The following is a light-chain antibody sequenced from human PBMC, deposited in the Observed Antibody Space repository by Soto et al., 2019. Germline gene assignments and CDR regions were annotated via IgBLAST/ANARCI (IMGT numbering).Light chain of an antibody. CDR1: QSISTW. CDR3: QQYSRYIT. J-gene: IGKJ5*01. V-gene: IGKV1-5*03. Sequence: DIQMTQSPSTLSASVGDRVTIACRASQSISTWLAWYQQKPGKAPKLLIYEASGLQSGVPSRFSGSGSGTEFTLAISNLQPDDLATYYCQQYSRYITFGQGTRLEIK. CDR2: EAS.